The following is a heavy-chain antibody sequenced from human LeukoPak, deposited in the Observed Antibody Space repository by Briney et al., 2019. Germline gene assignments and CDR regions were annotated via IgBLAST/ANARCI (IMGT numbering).Heavy chain of an antibody. D-gene: IGHD2-21*02. CDR1: GFTFSSYE. CDR3: ARDRAYCGRDCYWAFDI. CDR2: ISSSGSTI. V-gene: IGHV3-48*03. J-gene: IGHJ3*02. Sequence: GGSLRLSCAASGFTFSSYEMNWVRQAPGKGLEWVSYISSSGSTIYYADSVKGRFTISRDNAKNSLYLQMNSLRAEDTAVYYCARDRAYCGRDCYWAFDIWGQGTMVTVSS.